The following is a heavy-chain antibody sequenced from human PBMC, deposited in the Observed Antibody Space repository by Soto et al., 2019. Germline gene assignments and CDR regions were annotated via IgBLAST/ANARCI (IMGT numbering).Heavy chain of an antibody. CDR3: ARLGIAVAGHFDY. Sequence: SETLSLTCTVSGGSISSYYLSWIRQPPGKGLEWIGYIYYSGSTYYNPSLKSRVTISADTSKNQFFLKLSSVTAADTAVYYCARLGIAVAGHFDYWGQGTLVTVSS. J-gene: IGHJ4*02. V-gene: IGHV4-59*08. CDR2: IYYSGST. CDR1: GGSISSYY. D-gene: IGHD6-19*01.